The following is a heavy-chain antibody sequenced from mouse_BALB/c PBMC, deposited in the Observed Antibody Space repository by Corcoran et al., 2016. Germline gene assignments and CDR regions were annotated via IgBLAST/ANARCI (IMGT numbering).Heavy chain of an antibody. J-gene: IGHJ3*01. Sequence: QVQLQQSGPELVKPGASVKMSCKASGYTFTDYVISWVKQRTGQGLEWIGEIYPGSGSTYYNEKFKGKATLTADKSSNTAYMQLSSLTSEDSAVYFCARGFYYGSRGFAYWGQGTLVTVSA. CDR1: GYTFTDYV. D-gene: IGHD1-1*01. CDR3: ARGFYYGSRGFAY. V-gene: IGHV1-81*01. CDR2: IYPGSGST.